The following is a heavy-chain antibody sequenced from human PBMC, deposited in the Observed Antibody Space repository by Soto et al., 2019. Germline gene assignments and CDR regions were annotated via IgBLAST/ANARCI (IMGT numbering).Heavy chain of an antibody. V-gene: IGHV1-69*13. Sequence: GASVKVSCKASGGTFSSYAISWVRQAPGQGLEWMGGIIPIFGTANYAQKFQGRVTITADESTSTAYMELSSLRSEDTAVYYCARPPLYYDILTGYYRRHGDNYGMDVWGQGTTVTVSS. CDR1: GGTFSSYA. CDR3: ARPPLYYDILTGYYRRHGDNYGMDV. CDR2: IIPIFGTA. J-gene: IGHJ6*02. D-gene: IGHD3-9*01.